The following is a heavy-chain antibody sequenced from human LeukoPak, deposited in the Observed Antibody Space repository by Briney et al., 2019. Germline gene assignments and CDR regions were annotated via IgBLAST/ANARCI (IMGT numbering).Heavy chain of an antibody. V-gene: IGHV3-23*01. CDR1: GFTLSSYG. J-gene: IGHJ2*01. CDR3: ARVVGAGYFDL. CDR2: ISGSGGGT. Sequence: GGSLRLSCAASGFTLSSYGLNWVRQAPGEGLEWVSGISGSGGGTYYGDSVKGRFTISRDNSKNTLYLQMNSLRAEDTAVYYCARVVGAGYFDLWGRGTLVTVSS. D-gene: IGHD1-26*01.